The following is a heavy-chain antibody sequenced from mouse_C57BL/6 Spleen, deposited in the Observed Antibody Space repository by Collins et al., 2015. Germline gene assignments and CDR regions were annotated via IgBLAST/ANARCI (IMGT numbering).Heavy chain of an antibody. CDR3: ARQDGSSSRYFDV. CDR2: ILPGSGST. CDR1: GYTFSSYW. D-gene: IGHD1-1*01. J-gene: IGHJ1*01. V-gene: IGHV1-9*01. Sequence: GAELMKPGASVKISCKATGYTFSSYWIEWVKQRPGHGLEWIGEILPGSGSTNYNEKFKGKATFTADTSSNTAYMQLSSLTSEDSAVYYCARQDGSSSRYFDVWGAGTTVTVSS.